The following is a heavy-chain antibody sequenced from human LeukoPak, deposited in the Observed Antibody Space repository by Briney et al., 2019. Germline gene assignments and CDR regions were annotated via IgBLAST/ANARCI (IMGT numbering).Heavy chain of an antibody. J-gene: IGHJ3*02. Sequence: GGSLRLSCVVSGFTFSSYSMSWVRQAPGKGLEWVSSISSSSSYIYYADSVKGRFTISRDNAKNSLYLQMNSLRAEDTAVYYCARSLRDSYYYDSSGPGAFDIWGQGTMVTVSS. V-gene: IGHV3-21*01. CDR3: ARSLRDSYYYDSSGPGAFDI. CDR1: GFTFSSYS. D-gene: IGHD3-22*01. CDR2: ISSSSSYI.